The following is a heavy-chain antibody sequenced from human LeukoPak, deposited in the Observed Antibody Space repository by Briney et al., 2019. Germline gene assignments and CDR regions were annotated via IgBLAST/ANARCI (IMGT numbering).Heavy chain of an antibody. CDR1: GFTFSSYW. J-gene: IGHJ4*02. CDR2: ISPRGTTI. CDR3: AREGPDYTGNSRCLDY. V-gene: IGHV3-48*04. D-gene: IGHD4-23*01. Sequence: GGSLRLSCAASGFTFSSYWMHWVRQAPGKGLEWISYISPRGTTIYYADSVKGRFTISRDSAKNSLFLQMNSLRAEDTAMYYCAREGPDYTGNSRCLDYWGQGILVTVSS.